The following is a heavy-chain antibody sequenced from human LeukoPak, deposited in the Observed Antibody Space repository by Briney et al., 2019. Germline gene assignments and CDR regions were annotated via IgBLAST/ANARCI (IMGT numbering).Heavy chain of an antibody. CDR3: ARDPSKTYYYDSSGYD. J-gene: IGHJ4*02. CDR1: GFTFSSYS. Sequence: GXSLRLSCAASGFTFSSYSMNWVRQAPGKGLEWVSSISSSSSYIYYADSVKGRFTISRDNAKNSLYLQMNSLRAEDTAVYYCARDPSKTYYYDSSGYDWGQGTLVTVSS. D-gene: IGHD3-22*01. V-gene: IGHV3-21*01. CDR2: ISSSSSYI.